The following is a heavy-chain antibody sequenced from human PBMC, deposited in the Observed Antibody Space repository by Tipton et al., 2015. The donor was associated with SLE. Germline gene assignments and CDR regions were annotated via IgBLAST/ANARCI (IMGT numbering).Heavy chain of an antibody. J-gene: IGHJ3*02. Sequence: SLRLSCAASGFTFSTYALHWVRQAPGKGLEWVAVISYDGSNKYYADSVKGRFTISRENAKNSLYLQMNSLRAEDTAVYYCARVRSEWERGDAFDIWGQGTVVTVSS. V-gene: IGHV3-30-3*01. CDR3: ARVRSEWERGDAFDI. CDR2: ISYDGSNK. D-gene: IGHD1-26*01. CDR1: GFTFSTYA.